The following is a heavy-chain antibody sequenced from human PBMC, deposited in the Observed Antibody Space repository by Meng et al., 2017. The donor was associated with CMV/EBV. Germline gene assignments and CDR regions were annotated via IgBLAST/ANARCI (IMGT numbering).Heavy chain of an antibody. J-gene: IGHJ4*02. Sequence: FSSYAMSWVRQAPGKGLEWVSAISGSGGSTYYADSVKGRFTISRDNSKNTLYLQMNSLRAEDTAVYYCAKGTPDIVVVVATNGPFVYWGQGTLVTVSS. CDR3: AKGTPDIVVVVATNGPFVY. CDR1: FSSYA. CDR2: ISGSGGST. D-gene: IGHD2-15*01. V-gene: IGHV3-23*01.